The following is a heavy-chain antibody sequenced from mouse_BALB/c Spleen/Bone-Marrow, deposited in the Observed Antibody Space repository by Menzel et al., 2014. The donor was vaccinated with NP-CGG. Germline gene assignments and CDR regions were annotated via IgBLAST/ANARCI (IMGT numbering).Heavy chain of an antibody. V-gene: IGHV14-3*02. J-gene: IGHJ1*01. CDR1: GFNIKDTY. D-gene: IGHD1-2*01. CDR2: TDPANGDT. CDR3: ANGSYWYFDV. Sequence: EVMLVESGAELVKPGASVKLSCTASGFNIKDTYMDWVKQRPEQGLEWIGRTDPANGDTNYDPKFQGKATITADTSSNTAYLHFNSLTSEDTAVYYCANGSYWYFDVWGAGTTVTVSS.